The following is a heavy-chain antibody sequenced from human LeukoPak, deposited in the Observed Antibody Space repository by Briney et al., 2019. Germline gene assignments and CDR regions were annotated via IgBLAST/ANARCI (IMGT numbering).Heavy chain of an antibody. Sequence: PGGSLRLSCAASGFTFSSYGMHWVRQAPGKGLEWVAVISYDGSNKYYADSVKGRFTISRDNSKNTLYLQMNSLRAEDTAVYYCARASGGAQIDYWGQGTLVTVSS. CDR2: ISYDGSNK. V-gene: IGHV3-30*03. J-gene: IGHJ4*02. CDR3: ARASGGAQIDY. CDR1: GFTFSSYG. D-gene: IGHD1-26*01.